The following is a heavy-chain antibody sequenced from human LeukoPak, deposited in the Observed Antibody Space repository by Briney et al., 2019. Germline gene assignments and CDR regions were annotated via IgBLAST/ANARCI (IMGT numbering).Heavy chain of an antibody. D-gene: IGHD3-3*01. CDR3: ARGRVVRYDFWSGEENWFDP. CDR2: IYYSGST. J-gene: IGHJ5*02. CDR1: GGSISSYY. V-gene: IGHV4-59*12. Sequence: SETLSLTCTVSGGSISSYYWSWIRQPPGKGLEWIGYIYYSGSTNYNPSLKSRVTISVDGSKNQFSLKLSSVTAADTAVYYCARGRVVRYDFWSGEENWFDPWGQGTLVTVSS.